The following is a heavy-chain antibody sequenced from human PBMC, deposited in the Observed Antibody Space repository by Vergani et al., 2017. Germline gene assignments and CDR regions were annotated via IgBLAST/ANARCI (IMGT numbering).Heavy chain of an antibody. J-gene: IGHJ5*02. Sequence: QVQLQESGPGLVKPSETLSLTCTVSGGSISSYYWSWIRQPAGKGLEWIGRIYTSGSTNYNPSLKSRVTMSVDTSKNQFSLKLSSVTAADTAVYYCAREGGYCSSTSCLSVSSHVTGWFDPWGQGTLVTVSS. D-gene: IGHD2-2*01. V-gene: IGHV4-4*07. CDR3: AREGGYCSSTSCLSVSSHVTGWFDP. CDR1: GGSISSYY. CDR2: IYTSGST.